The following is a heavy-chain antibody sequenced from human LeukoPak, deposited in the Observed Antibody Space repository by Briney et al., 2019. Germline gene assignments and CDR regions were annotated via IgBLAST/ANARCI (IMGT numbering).Heavy chain of an antibody. V-gene: IGHV3-48*04. CDR1: RFTFSSYS. D-gene: IGHD6-13*01. CDR2: ISSSSSTI. Sequence: PGGSLRLSCAASRFTFSSYSMNWVRQAPGKGLEWVSYISSSSSTIYYADSVKGRFTISRDNAKNSLYLQMNSLRAEDTAVYYCILGIAAAGTDYWGQGTLVTVSS. CDR3: ILGIAAAGTDY. J-gene: IGHJ4*02.